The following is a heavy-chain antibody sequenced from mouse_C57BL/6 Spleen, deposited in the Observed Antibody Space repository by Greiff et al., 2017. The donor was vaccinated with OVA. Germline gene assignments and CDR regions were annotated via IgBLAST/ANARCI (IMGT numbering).Heavy chain of an antibody. J-gene: IGHJ4*01. CDR2: IHPNSGST. CDR3: ARDGYYGSSYEAMDY. Sequence: VQLQQPGAELVKPGASVKLSCKASGYTFTSYWMHWVKQRPGQGLEWIGMIHPNSGSTNYNEKFKSKATLTVDKSSSTAYMQLSSLTSEDSAVYYCARDGYYGSSYEAMDYWGQGTSVTVSS. CDR1: GYTFTSYW. D-gene: IGHD1-1*01. V-gene: IGHV1-64*01.